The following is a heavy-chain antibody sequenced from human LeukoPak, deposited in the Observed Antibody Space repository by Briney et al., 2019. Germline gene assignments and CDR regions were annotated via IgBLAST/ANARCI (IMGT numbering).Heavy chain of an antibody. CDR1: GYTFTGYY. D-gene: IGHD2-2*01. CDR2: IYPNSGGT. CDR3: ARVSIVVVPAAWFDP. V-gene: IGHV1-2*02. Sequence: ASVKVSCKASGYTFTGYYMHWVRDAPGQGLEWVGWIYPNSGGTNYAQKFQGRVTMTRDTSISTAYMELSRRRSVDTAVYYCARVSIVVVPAAWFDPWGQGTLVTVSS. J-gene: IGHJ5*02.